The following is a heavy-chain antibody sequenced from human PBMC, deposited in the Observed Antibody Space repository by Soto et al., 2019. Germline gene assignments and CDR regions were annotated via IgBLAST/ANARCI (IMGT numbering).Heavy chain of an antibody. D-gene: IGHD5-18*01. Sequence: LRLSCAASGFTFSDYYMSWIRQAPGKGLEWVSYITSSGSTIYYADSVKGRFTISRDNAKNSLYLQMNSLRAEDTAVYYCAREKTAMVTVDYWGQGTLVTVSS. V-gene: IGHV3-11*01. CDR1: GFTFSDYY. CDR2: ITSSGSTI. CDR3: AREKTAMVTVDY. J-gene: IGHJ4*02.